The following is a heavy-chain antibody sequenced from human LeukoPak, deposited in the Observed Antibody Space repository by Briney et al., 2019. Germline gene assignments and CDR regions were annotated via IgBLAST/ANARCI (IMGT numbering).Heavy chain of an antibody. CDR1: GFTFSNYA. Sequence: GGSLRLSCAASGFTFSNYAMNWVRQAPGKGLEWVSYISSSSSTIYYADSVKGRFTISRDNAKDSLYLQMNSLRDEDTAVYYCAGVTAYYYDSSGPGWGQGTLVTVSS. CDR2: ISSSSSTI. CDR3: AGVTAYYYDSSGPG. J-gene: IGHJ4*02. D-gene: IGHD3-22*01. V-gene: IGHV3-48*02.